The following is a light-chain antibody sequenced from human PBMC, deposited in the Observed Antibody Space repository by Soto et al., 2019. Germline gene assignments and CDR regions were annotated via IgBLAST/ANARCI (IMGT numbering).Light chain of an antibody. CDR3: QQAASFPIT. CDR2: TAS. J-gene: IGKJ5*01. V-gene: IGKV1-12*01. Sequence: DIQVTQSPSSVPEYVGDRGNITCSASQGVSTWLAWYQHKPVKAPNLLIYTASSLQSGAPSRFSGSGSGTDFTLTINGLQTEDFATYSCQQAASFPITFGKGTRLEIK. CDR1: QGVSTW.